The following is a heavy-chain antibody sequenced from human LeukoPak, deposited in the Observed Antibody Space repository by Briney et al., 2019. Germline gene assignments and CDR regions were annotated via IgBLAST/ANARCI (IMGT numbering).Heavy chain of an antibody. CDR3: ARAAAGTDRDFDY. D-gene: IGHD6-13*01. V-gene: IGHV1-69*05. CDR1: GGTFSSYA. CDR2: IIPIFGTA. Sequence: SVKVSCKASGGTFSSYAISWVRQAPGQGPEWMGGIIPIFGTANYAQKFQGRVTITTDESTSTAYMELSSLRSEDTAVYYCARAAAGTDRDFDYWGQGTLVTVSS. J-gene: IGHJ4*02.